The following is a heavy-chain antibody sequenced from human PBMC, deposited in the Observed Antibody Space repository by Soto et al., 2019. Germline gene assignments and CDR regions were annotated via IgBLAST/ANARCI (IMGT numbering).Heavy chain of an antibody. CDR1: GNTFTSYD. Sequence: GASVKVSCKASGNTFTSYDINWVRQATGHGLEWMGWINPNSGNIGYALKFQGRVTMTRDTAIRTAYMEVSRLRSDDTAVYYCARGRASGSYYLLDYWGQGTLVTVSS. CDR2: INPNSGNI. V-gene: IGHV1-8*01. CDR3: ARGRASGSYYLLDY. D-gene: IGHD3-10*01. J-gene: IGHJ4*02.